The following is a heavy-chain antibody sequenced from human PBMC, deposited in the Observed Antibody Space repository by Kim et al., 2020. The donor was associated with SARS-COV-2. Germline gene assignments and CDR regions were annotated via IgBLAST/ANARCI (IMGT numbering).Heavy chain of an antibody. CDR2: ISGSGGST. D-gene: IGHD3-10*01. CDR3: AKTPRPRGSGRTYYFDY. J-gene: IGHJ4*02. V-gene: IGHV3-23*01. CDR1: GFTFSSYA. Sequence: GGSLRLSCAASGFTFSSYAMSWVRQAPGKGLEWVSAISGSGGSTYYADSVKGRFTISRDNSKNTLYLQMNSLRAEDTAVYYCAKTPRPRGSGRTYYFDYWGQGTLVTVSS.